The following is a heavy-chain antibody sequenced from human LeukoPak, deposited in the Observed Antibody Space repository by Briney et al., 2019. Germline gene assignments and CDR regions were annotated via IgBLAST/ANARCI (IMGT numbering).Heavy chain of an antibody. D-gene: IGHD3-22*01. J-gene: IGHJ4*02. V-gene: IGHV4-31*03. Sequence: PSETLSLTCTVSGGSISRGGYYWSWIRQHPGKGLEWIGYIYYSGSTYYNPSLKSRVTISVDTSKNQFSLKLSSVTAADTAVYYCARDSSGTFDYWGQGTLVTVSS. CDR2: IYYSGST. CDR3: ARDSSGTFDY. CDR1: GGSISRGGYY.